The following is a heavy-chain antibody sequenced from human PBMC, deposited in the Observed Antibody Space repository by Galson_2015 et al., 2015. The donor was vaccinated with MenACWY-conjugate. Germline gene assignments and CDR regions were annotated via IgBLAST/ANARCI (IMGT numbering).Heavy chain of an antibody. Sequence: SLRLSCAASGFTFSSYVMHWVRQAPGKGLGWVAVISEDGNNKNYADSVKGRFTISRDNSKNTLYLQMNTLRAEDTAVYYCAREGNDYDFWSTYYYYFDYWGQGTLVTVSS. CDR1: GFTFSSYV. CDR3: AREGNDYDFWSTYYYYFDY. J-gene: IGHJ4*02. CDR2: ISEDGNNK. D-gene: IGHD3-3*01. V-gene: IGHV3-30-3*01.